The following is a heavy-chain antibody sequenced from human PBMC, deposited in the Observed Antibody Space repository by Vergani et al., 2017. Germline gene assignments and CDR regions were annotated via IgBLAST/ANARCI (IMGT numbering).Heavy chain of an antibody. CDR3: VRTVALWFGETKDGGWFYP. V-gene: IGHV4-38-2*01. CDR2: IYHTGSA. D-gene: IGHD3-10*01. Sequence: QVQLLESGPGLLKPSETLSLTCSVSGYSITSGYYWGWIRQPPGRGLEWIGSIYHTGSAYYNPSLKSRVTVSVDTSMNQVSLKLNSVTAADTAVYYCVRTVALWFGETKDGGWFYPWAQGTLVTVTS. CDR1: GYSITSGYY. J-gene: IGHJ5*02.